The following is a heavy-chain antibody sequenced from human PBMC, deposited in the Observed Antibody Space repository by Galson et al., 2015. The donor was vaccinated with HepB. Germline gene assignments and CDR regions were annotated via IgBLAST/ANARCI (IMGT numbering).Heavy chain of an antibody. Sequence: SVKVSCKASGGIFSSYAFSWVRQAPGQGLEWIGGIVPMFETTHYAQNFQDRVTITADESTSTIYMELRSLKYGDTAIYYCASDRDNTKDEVGHYYYMDVWGKGTTVTVSS. J-gene: IGHJ6*03. CDR2: IVPMFETT. V-gene: IGHV1-69*13. CDR1: GGIFSSYA. CDR3: ASDRDNTKDEVGHYYYMDV. D-gene: IGHD2-8*01.